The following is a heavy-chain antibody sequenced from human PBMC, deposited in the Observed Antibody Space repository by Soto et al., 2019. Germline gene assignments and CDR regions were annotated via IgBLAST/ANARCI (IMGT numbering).Heavy chain of an antibody. Sequence: EVHLVESGGGLIQPGGSLTLSCAASGFAVSNTYMSWVRQAPGRGLEWVSFTYSDGTTCYADSVKGRCTISRDTSKNTLPLQMNSLRAEDTAVYYCARDCSGGSCYPALGAWGQGTLVTVSS. J-gene: IGHJ5*02. CDR3: ARDCSGGSCYPALGA. CDR1: GFAVSNTY. D-gene: IGHD2-15*01. CDR2: TYSDGTT. V-gene: IGHV3-53*01.